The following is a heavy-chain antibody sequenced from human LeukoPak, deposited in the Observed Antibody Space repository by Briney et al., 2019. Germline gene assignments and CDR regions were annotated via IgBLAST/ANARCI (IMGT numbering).Heavy chain of an antibody. CDR3: AKVAVDDFDY. V-gene: IGHV3-23*01. CDR1: GFTVDNYA. Sequence: PGGSLRLSCVASGFTVDNYAMSWVRQAPGKGLEWVSGISASGGSTYFADSVKGRFTISRDNSKNTLYLQMNSLRAEDTAVYYCAKVAVDDFDYWGQGTLVTVSS. J-gene: IGHJ4*02. D-gene: IGHD2-21*01. CDR2: ISASGGST.